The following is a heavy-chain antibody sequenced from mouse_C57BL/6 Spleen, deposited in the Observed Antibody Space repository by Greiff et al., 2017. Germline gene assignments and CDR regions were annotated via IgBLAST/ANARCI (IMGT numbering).Heavy chain of an antibody. CDR1: GFTFSDYG. J-gene: IGHJ2*01. V-gene: IGHV5-17*01. CDR2: ISSGSSTI. Sequence: EVHLVESGGGLVKPGGSLKLSCAASGFTFSDYGMHWVRQAPEKGLEWVAYISSGSSTIYYADTVKGRFTISRDNAKNTLFLQMTSLRSEDTAMYYCARQGYRYYGSSFDYWGQGTTLTVSS. D-gene: IGHD1-1*01. CDR3: ARQGYRYYGSSFDY.